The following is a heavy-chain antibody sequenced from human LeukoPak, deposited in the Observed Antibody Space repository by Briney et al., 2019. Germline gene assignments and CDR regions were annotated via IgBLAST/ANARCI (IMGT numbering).Heavy chain of an antibody. CDR2: INHSRST. Sequence: PSETLSLTCAVDGGSFSGYYWSWIRQPPGKGLEWIGEINHSRSTNYNPSLKSRVTISVDTSKNQFSLKLSSVTAADTAVHYCARVPVYYDILTGYYDTTFDYWGQGTLVTVSS. CDR3: ARVPVYYDILTGYYDTTFDY. J-gene: IGHJ4*02. CDR1: GGSFSGYY. V-gene: IGHV4-34*01. D-gene: IGHD3-9*01.